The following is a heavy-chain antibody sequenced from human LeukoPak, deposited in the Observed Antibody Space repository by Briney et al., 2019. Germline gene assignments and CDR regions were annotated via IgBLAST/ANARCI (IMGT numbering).Heavy chain of an antibody. CDR3: AKLSRGVVPGEGY. CDR1: GFTFSTYD. D-gene: IGHD2-2*01. J-gene: IGHJ4*02. CDR2: ISGSGGTT. Sequence: PGGSLRLSCAASGFTFSTYDMSWVRQAPGKGLEWVSTISGSGGTTYYAESLKGRFTISRDNPGNTVYLQMNSLRAEDTAVYYCAKLSRGVVPGEGYWGQGTLVTVSS. V-gene: IGHV3-23*01.